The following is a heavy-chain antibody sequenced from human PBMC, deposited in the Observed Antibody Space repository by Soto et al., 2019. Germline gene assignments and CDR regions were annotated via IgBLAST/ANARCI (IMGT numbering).Heavy chain of an antibody. Sequence: EVQLVQSGAEVKKPGESLKISCKGSGYSFASYWIGWVRQMPGKGLEWMGLIYPGDSDTRYSPSFQGQVTISADKSIITAYLKWSSLKASDTAMYYCARHIAVAGTGWYFDLWGRGTLVIVSS. CDR3: ARHIAVAGTGWYFDL. CDR2: IYPGDSDT. D-gene: IGHD6-19*01. J-gene: IGHJ2*01. V-gene: IGHV5-51*01. CDR1: GYSFASYW.